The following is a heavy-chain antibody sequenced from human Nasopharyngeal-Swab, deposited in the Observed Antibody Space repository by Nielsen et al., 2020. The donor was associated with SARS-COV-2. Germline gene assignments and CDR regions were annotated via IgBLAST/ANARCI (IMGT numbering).Heavy chain of an antibody. J-gene: IGHJ3*02. CDR2: ISGSGSTI. CDR3: ASSQAYNWSDSDAFDI. D-gene: IGHD1-1*01. CDR1: GFTFSDYY. Sequence: GGSLRLSCAASGFTFSDYYMSWIRQAPGKGLEWVSYISGSGSTIYYADSVKGRFTISRDNAKNSLYLQMNSLRAEDTAVYYCASSQAYNWSDSDAFDIWGQGTMVTVSS. V-gene: IGHV3-11*04.